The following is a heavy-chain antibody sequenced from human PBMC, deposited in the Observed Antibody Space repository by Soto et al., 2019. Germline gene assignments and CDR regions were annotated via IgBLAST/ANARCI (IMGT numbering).Heavy chain of an antibody. D-gene: IGHD3-3*01. CDR3: ATSYDSGFDP. J-gene: IGHJ5*02. Sequence: ASVKVSCKASGYSFSTYDISWLRQAPGQGPEWMGRISHNNGNTNYAQNFQDRVTMTADTSSSTAYMELRGLRSDDTAKYYCATSYDSGFDPWGQGTLVTVSS. CDR1: GYSFSTYD. V-gene: IGHV1-18*04. CDR2: ISHNNGNT.